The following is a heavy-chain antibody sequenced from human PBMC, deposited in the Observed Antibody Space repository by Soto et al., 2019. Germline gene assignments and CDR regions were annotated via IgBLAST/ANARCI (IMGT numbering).Heavy chain of an antibody. Sequence: QVQLVQSGAEVKKPGASVKVFCKASGYTFTDYAIHWVRQAPGQRLELMGWIAPGNGNTKYSQNFQGRVTITRDTSATTAYMELSSLRSEDTAVYYCAKGSRMWTPDYWSQGTLVTVSS. V-gene: IGHV1-3*01. D-gene: IGHD2-21*01. CDR1: GYTFTDYA. CDR3: AKGSRMWTPDY. CDR2: IAPGNGNT. J-gene: IGHJ4*02.